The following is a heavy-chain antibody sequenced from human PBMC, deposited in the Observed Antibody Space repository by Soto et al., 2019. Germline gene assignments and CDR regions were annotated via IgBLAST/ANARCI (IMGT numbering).Heavy chain of an antibody. CDR1: GASISSTRSGDW. V-gene: IGHV4-4*02. D-gene: IGHD1-26*01. Sequence: QVQLQESGPGLVKPSGTLSLTCTVSGASISSTRSGDWWSWVRQPPGKGLEWIGEIHHSGSTNYNPSLKRRVTMSVDKSKNQFSLRLSSVTAADTAVYYCAKMVGATLVDFWGQGTLVTVSS. J-gene: IGHJ4*02. CDR2: IHHSGST. CDR3: AKMVGATLVDF.